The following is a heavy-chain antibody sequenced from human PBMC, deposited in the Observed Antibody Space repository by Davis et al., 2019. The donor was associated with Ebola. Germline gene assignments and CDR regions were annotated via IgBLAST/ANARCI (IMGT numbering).Heavy chain of an antibody. Sequence: MPSETLSLTCTVSGGSIISSSSYWGWIRQPPRKGLEWIGSIYYSGITYYNPSLKSRVTISVDTSKNQFSLKLSSVTAADTAVYYCAREGYCSGGSCYSRRYFQYWGQGTLVTVSS. CDR2: IYYSGIT. D-gene: IGHD2-15*01. CDR3: AREGYCSGGSCYSRRYFQY. J-gene: IGHJ1*01. V-gene: IGHV4-39*02. CDR1: GGSIISSSSY.